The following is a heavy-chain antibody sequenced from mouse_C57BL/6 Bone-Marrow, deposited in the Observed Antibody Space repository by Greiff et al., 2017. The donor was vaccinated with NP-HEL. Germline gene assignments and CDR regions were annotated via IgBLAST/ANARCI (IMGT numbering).Heavy chain of an antibody. D-gene: IGHD2-4*01. CDR3: ARNRDYDDCWYFDV. CDR1: GFSLTSYA. CDR2: IWTGGGT. V-gene: IGHV2-9-1*01. Sequence: VQLQQSGPGLVAPSQSLSITCTVSGFSLTSYAISWVRQPPGKGLEWLGVIWTGGGTNYNSALKSRLSISKDNSKSQVFLKMNSLQTDDTARYYCARNRDYDDCWYFDVWGTGTTVTVSS. J-gene: IGHJ1*03.